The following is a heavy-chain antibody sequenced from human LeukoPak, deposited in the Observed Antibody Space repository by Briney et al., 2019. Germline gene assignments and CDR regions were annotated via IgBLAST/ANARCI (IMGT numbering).Heavy chain of an antibody. V-gene: IGHV1-18*01. CDR1: GYIFNTYG. CDR3: ARPIAAAIIYYFDY. CDR2: ISAY. J-gene: IGHJ4*02. D-gene: IGHD6-13*01. Sequence: GASVKVSCKASGYIFNTYGISWVRQASGQGLEWMGWISAYRVTMTTDTSTSTAYMELRSLRSDDTAVYYCARPIAAAIIYYFDYWGQGTLVTVSS.